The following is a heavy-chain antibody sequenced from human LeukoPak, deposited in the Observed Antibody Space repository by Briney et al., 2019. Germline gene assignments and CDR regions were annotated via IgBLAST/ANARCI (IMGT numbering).Heavy chain of an antibody. Sequence: GGSLRLSCAASGFTFSTYAMHWVRQAPGKGLEWVSAISGSGGSTYYADSVKGRFTISRDTSRNTLYLQMNSLRAEDTAVYYCTRDSTTFRFGYWGQGTLVTVSS. V-gene: IGHV3-23*01. D-gene: IGHD4-11*01. J-gene: IGHJ4*02. CDR2: ISGSGGST. CDR3: TRDSTTFRFGY. CDR1: GFTFSTYA.